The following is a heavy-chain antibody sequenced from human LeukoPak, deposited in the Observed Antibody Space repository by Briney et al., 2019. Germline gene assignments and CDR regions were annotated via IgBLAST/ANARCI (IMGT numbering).Heavy chain of an antibody. CDR3: ARGECSSTSCYTSLSGFQH. Sequence: ASVKVSCKASGYTFTSYAISWVRQAPGQGLEWMGGIIPIFGTANYAQKFQGRVTITADESTSTAYMELSSLRSEDTAVYYCARGECSSTSCYTSLSGFQHWGQGTLVTVSS. J-gene: IGHJ1*01. CDR1: GYTFTSYA. CDR2: IIPIFGTA. D-gene: IGHD2-2*02. V-gene: IGHV1-69*13.